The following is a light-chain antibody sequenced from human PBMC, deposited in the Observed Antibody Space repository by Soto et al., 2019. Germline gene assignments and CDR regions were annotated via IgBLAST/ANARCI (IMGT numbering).Light chain of an antibody. J-gene: IGKJ4*01. Sequence: EIVLTQSPATLSLSPGERATLSCRASQSLSSSYLAWYQQKPGQAPRLLIHDASNRATGIPARFSGSGSGTDFTLTISSLEPEESAVYYCQQRSNWPPLTFGGGTKVEIK. CDR3: QQRSNWPPLT. CDR1: QSLSSSY. V-gene: IGKV3-11*01. CDR2: DAS.